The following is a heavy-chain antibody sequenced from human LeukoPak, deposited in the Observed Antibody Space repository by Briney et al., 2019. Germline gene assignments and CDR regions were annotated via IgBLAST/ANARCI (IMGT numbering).Heavy chain of an antibody. V-gene: IGHV3-23*01. CDR2: ISGSGGST. J-gene: IGHJ4*02. CDR3: AKDDIYYDSFDY. D-gene: IGHD3-22*01. Sequence: GGSLRLSCAASGFTFSSYAMSCVRQAPGKGLEWVSAISGSGGSTYYADSVKGRFTIPRDNSKNTLYLQMNSLRAEDTAVYYCAKDDIYYDSFDYWGQGTLVTVSS. CDR1: GFTFSSYA.